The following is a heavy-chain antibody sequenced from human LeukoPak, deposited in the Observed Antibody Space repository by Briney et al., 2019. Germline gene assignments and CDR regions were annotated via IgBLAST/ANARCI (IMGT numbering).Heavy chain of an antibody. CDR2: ISGSGGST. CDR3: AKPTRSGWYVGDYYYYGMDV. V-gene: IGHV3-23*01. CDR1: GFTFSSYA. D-gene: IGHD6-19*01. J-gene: IGHJ6*02. Sequence: PGGSLRLSCAASGFTFSSYAMSWVRQAPGKGLEWVSAISGSGGSTYYADSVKGRFTISRDNSKNTLYLQMNSLRAEDTAVYYCAKPTRSGWYVGDYYYYGMDVWGQGTTVTVSS.